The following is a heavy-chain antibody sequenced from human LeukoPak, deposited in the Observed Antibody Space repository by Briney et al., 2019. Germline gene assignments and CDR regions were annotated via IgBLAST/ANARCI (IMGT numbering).Heavy chain of an antibody. V-gene: IGHV3-23*01. CDR1: GFTFSTYA. CDR2: ISGSGTNT. CDR3: AKVPNSGNYYYFDY. D-gene: IGHD1-26*01. J-gene: IGHJ4*02. Sequence: GGSLRLSCAASGFTFSTYAMSWVRQAPAKGLEWVSAISGSGTNTYYADSVKGRFTISRDNSKNTLYLQMNSLRAEDTAVYFCAKVPNSGNYYYFDYWGQGTPVTVSS.